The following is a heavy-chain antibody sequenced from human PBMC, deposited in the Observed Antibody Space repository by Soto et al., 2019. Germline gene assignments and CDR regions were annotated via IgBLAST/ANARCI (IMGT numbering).Heavy chain of an antibody. CDR3: ARRHYDSSGYPRGYFDY. CDR2: IYYSGST. CDR1: GGSISSYY. J-gene: IGHJ4*02. D-gene: IGHD3-22*01. V-gene: IGHV4-59*12. Sequence: ETLSLTCTVSGGSISSYYWSWIRQPPGKGLEWIGYIYYSGSTNYNPSLKSRVTISVDTSKNQFSLKLSSVTAADTAVYYCARRHYDSSGYPRGYFDYWGQGTLVTVSS.